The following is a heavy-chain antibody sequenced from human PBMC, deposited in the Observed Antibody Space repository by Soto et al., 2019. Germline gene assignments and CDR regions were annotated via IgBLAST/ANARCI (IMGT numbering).Heavy chain of an antibody. J-gene: IGHJ4*02. CDR2: IYYSGST. V-gene: IGHV4-61*01. CDR1: GGSVSSGSYY. CDR3: AIGRAKDLELVRGVTKIDY. Sequence: PSETLSLTCTVSGGSVSSGSYYWSWIRQPPGKGLEWIGYIYYSGSTNYNPSLKSRVTISVDTSKNQFSLKLSSVTAADTAVYYCAIGRAKDLELVRGVTKIDYWGQGTLVTVSS. D-gene: IGHD3-10*01.